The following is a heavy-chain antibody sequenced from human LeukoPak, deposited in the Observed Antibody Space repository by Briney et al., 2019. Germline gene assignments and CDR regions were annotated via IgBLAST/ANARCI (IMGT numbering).Heavy chain of an antibody. CDR2: IYYSGST. Sequence: SPTRSLTRTVAGGSISSGGYYCSWIRQHPWKGLEWIGYIYYSGSTHYNPFLNSLVIISVDTSKTQFLLKLSSVTAADTAVYYWARGAYCSGGSCYFDYWGQGTLVTVSS. CDR1: GGSISSGGYY. CDR3: ARGAYCSGGSCYFDY. V-gene: IGHV4-31*01. D-gene: IGHD2-15*01. J-gene: IGHJ4*02.